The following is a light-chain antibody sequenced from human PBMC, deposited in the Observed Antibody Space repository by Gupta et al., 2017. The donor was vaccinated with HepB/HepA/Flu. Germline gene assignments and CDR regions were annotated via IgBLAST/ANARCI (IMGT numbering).Light chain of an antibody. V-gene: IGLV1-51*02. J-gene: IGLJ2*01. CDR1: SSNIGSDS. CDR3: GTWDRSRSDGV. Sequence: QSVLTQPPSVSAAPGQKVTISCSGSSSNIGSDSVSWYQHLPGTAPNLLIYENNKRPSGIPARFSGSKSGTSATLSITGLQTGDEADYYCGTWDRSRSDGVFGGGTNLTVL. CDR2: ENN.